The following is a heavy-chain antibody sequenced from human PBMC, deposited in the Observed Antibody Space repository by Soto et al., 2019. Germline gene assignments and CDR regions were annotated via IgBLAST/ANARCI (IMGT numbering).Heavy chain of an antibody. V-gene: IGHV3-23*01. D-gene: IGHD4-4*01. CDR2: ISGSGSST. CDR1: GFTFSSYA. Sequence: GGSLRLSCAASGFTFSSYAMSWVRQAPGKGLEWVSTISGSGSSTYYADSVKGRFTISRDNSKNTLYLQMNSLRAEDTAMYYCSNRDNSNYGGFFDYWGQGTVVTVSS. CDR3: SNRDNSNYGGFFDY. J-gene: IGHJ4*02.